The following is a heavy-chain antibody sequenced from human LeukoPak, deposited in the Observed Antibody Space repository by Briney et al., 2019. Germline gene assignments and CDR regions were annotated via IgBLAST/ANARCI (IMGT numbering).Heavy chain of an antibody. CDR1: GFTFTDYA. J-gene: IGHJ5*02. Sequence: GGSLRLSCAASGFTFTDYAMHWVRQAPGQGLEWMGWINPNSGGTNYAQKFQGWVTMTRDTSISTAYMELSRLRSDDTAVYYCARGLRRITMVRGGLNWFDPWGQGTLVTVSS. V-gene: IGHV1-2*04. CDR2: INPNSGGT. D-gene: IGHD3-10*01. CDR3: ARGLRRITMVRGGLNWFDP.